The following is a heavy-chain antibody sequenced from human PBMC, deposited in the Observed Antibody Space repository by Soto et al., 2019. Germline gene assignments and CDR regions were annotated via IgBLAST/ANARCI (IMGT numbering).Heavy chain of an antibody. J-gene: IGHJ4*02. Sequence: PGGSLRLSCAASGFTVSGNYMSWVRQAPGKGLEWVSVIYSGGSTYYADSVKGRFTISRDNSKNTLYLQMNSLRAEDTAVYYCARGGTYYDFWSAYDYWGQGTLVTVSS. V-gene: IGHV3-53*01. CDR3: ARGGTYYDFWSAYDY. D-gene: IGHD3-3*01. CDR1: GFTVSGNY. CDR2: IYSGGST.